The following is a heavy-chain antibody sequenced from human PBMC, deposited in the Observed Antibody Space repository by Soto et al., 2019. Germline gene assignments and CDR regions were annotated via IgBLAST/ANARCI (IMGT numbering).Heavy chain of an antibody. J-gene: IGHJ4*02. CDR3: ARHRAFYDFWSGYSKADY. CDR1: GYSFTSYW. D-gene: IGHD3-3*01. V-gene: IGHV5-10-1*01. CDR2: IDPSDSYT. Sequence: PGESLKISCKGSGYSFTSYWISWVRQMPGKGLEWMGRIDPSDSYTNYSPSFQGHVTISADKSISTAYLQWSSLKASDTAMYYCARHRAFYDFWSGYSKADYWGQGTLVTVSS.